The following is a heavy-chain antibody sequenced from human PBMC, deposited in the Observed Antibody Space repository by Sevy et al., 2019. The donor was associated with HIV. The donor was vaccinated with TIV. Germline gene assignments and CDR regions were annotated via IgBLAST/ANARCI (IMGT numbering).Heavy chain of an antibody. CDR3: ARGRGSGSYFNWFDP. J-gene: IGHJ5*02. CDR2: IYYIGST. CDR1: GGSISSYY. D-gene: IGHD1-26*01. V-gene: IGHV4-59*01. Sequence: SETLSLTCTVSGGSISSYYWSWIRQPPGKGLEWIGYIYYIGSTNYNPSLKSRVTISVDTSKNQFSLKLSSVTAADTAVYYCARGRGSGSYFNWFDPWGQGTLVTVSS.